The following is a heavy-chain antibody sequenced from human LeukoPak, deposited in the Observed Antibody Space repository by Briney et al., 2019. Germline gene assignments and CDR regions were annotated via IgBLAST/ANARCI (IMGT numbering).Heavy chain of an antibody. Sequence: GGSLRLSCAASGFTFSSYGMSWVRQAPGKGLEWVSAISGSGGSTYYADSVKGRFTISRDNSKNTLYLQMNSLRAEDTAVYYCAKLSVAGALADYFDYWGQGTLVTVSS. J-gene: IGHJ4*02. D-gene: IGHD6-19*01. CDR2: ISGSGGST. V-gene: IGHV3-23*01. CDR3: AKLSVAGALADYFDY. CDR1: GFTFSSYG.